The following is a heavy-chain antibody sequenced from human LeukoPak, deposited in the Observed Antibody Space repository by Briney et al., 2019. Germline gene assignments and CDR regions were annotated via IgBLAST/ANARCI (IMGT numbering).Heavy chain of an antibody. V-gene: IGHV4-4*07. Sequence: SETLSLTCSVSGASISSYYWSWIRQPAGKGLEWIGRIYTSGSTNYNPSLKSRVTMSVDTSKNQFSLKLSSVTAADTAVYYCARQEWTSFAFFDIWGQGTMVTVSS. CDR3: ARQEWTSFAFFDI. D-gene: IGHD3-3*01. CDR1: GASISSYY. J-gene: IGHJ3*02. CDR2: IYTSGST.